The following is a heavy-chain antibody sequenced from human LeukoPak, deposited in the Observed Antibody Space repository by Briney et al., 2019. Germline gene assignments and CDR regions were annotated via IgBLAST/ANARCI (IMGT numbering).Heavy chain of an antibody. D-gene: IGHD3-10*01. J-gene: IGHJ4*02. CDR1: GGTFSSYA. V-gene: IGHV1-69*13. CDR3: ARSRDLPTGSSLDY. Sequence: AASVKVSCKASGGTFSSYAISWVRQAPGQGLEWMGGIIPIFGTANYAQKFQGRVTITADESTSTAYMELSSLRSEDTAVYYCARSRDLPTGSSLDYWGQGTLVTVSS. CDR2: IIPIFGTA.